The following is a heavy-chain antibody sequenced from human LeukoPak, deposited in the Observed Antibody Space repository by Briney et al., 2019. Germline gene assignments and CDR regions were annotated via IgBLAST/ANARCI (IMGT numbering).Heavy chain of an antibody. D-gene: IGHD1-26*01. V-gene: IGHV3-30*14. CDR1: GFTFSSYA. J-gene: IGHJ4*02. Sequence: GGSLRLSCAASGFTFSSYAMHWVRQAPGKGLEWVAVTSYDGSNKYYADSVKGRFTISRDNSKNTLYLQMGSLRAEDMAVYYCARATSGSYYGAFDYWGQGTLVTASS. CDR3: ARATSGSYYGAFDY. CDR2: TSYDGSNK.